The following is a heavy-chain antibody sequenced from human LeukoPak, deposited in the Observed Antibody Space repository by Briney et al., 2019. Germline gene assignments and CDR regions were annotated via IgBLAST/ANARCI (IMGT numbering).Heavy chain of an antibody. J-gene: IGHJ5*02. CDR3: ARGAMPGAIPRVDWFDP. V-gene: IGHV4-59*01. D-gene: IGHD2-21*01. CDR2: IYYTGST. CDR1: GGSITNYF. Sequence: SETLSLTCTVSGGSITNYFWIWIRQPPGKGLEWIGYIYYTGSTTYSPSLKSRVTNSVDTSRNQFSLRLTSVTAADTAMYFCARGAMPGAIPRVDWFDPWGQGTLVTVSS.